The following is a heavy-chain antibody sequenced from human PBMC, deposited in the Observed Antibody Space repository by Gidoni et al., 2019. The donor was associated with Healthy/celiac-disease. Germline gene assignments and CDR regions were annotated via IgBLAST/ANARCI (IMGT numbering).Heavy chain of an antibody. Sequence: EVQLVESGGGLVQPGGSLRLSCAASGFTFSSYEMNWARQAPGKGLEWVSYISSSGSTIYYADSVKGRFTISRDNAKNSLYLQMNSLRAEDTAVYYCARESESAWRDAFDIWGQGTMVTVSS. CDR3: ARESESAWRDAFDI. CDR1: GFTFSSYE. D-gene: IGHD3-3*01. J-gene: IGHJ3*02. CDR2: ISSSGSTI. V-gene: IGHV3-48*03.